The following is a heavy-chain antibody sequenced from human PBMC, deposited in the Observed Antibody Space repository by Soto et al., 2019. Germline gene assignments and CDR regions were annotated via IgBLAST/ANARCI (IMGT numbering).Heavy chain of an antibody. CDR1: GFTFSLYG. CDR3: AKGRDSTLLRWQYFDN. J-gene: IGHJ4*02. V-gene: IGHV3-30*18. Sequence: GGSLRLSCAVSGFTFSLYGMHWVRQAPGKGLEWVAFISYEGRNKYYADSVKGRFTISRDNSKNTLSLQMESLRPEDTAAYFCAKGRDSTLLRWQYFDNWGQGTQVTVSS. CDR2: ISYEGRNK. D-gene: IGHD4-17*01.